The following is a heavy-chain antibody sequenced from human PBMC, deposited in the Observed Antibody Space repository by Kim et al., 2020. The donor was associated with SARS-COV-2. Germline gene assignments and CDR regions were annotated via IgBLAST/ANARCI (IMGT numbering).Heavy chain of an antibody. V-gene: IGHV3-49*04. CDR3: TRDRGYKYGPTGFFDY. CDR2: IRSKAYGGTT. Sequence: GGSLRLSCTASGFTFGDYAMSWVRQAPGKGLEWVGVIRSKAYGGTTEYAASVKGRFTISRDDSKSIAYLQVNSLKTEDTAVYYCTRDRGYKYGPTGFFDYWGQGTLVTVSS. D-gene: IGHD5-18*01. CDR1: GFTFGDYA. J-gene: IGHJ4*02.